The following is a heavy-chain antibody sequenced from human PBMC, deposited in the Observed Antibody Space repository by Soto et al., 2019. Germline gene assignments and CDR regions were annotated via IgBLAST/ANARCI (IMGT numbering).Heavy chain of an antibody. J-gene: IGHJ4*02. CDR3: AREVGGGRQYYFDS. V-gene: IGHV1-2*02. Sequence: PGASVKVSCKASGYTFTGYYIHWVRQAPGQGLEWMGWTNPSNGGTNYAQKFQGRVTMTRDTSLSIGYMELTTLRSDDTAVFYCAREVGGGRQYYFDSWGLGTLVTVSS. CDR1: GYTFTGYY. CDR2: TNPSNGGT. D-gene: IGHD3-16*01.